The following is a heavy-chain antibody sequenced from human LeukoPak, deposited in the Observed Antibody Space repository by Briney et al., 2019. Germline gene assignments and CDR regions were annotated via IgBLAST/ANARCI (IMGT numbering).Heavy chain of an antibody. CDR1: GGSISSYY. V-gene: IGHV4-4*07. CDR3: ARHTDIVVVPAAIGAFDI. CDR2: IYTSGST. J-gene: IGHJ3*02. Sequence: SETLALTCTVSGGSISSYYWSWIRQPAGKGLERIGRIYTSGSTNYNPSLKSRVTMSVDTSKNQFSLKLSSVTAADTAVYYCARHTDIVVVPAAIGAFDIWGQGTMVTVSS. D-gene: IGHD2-2*01.